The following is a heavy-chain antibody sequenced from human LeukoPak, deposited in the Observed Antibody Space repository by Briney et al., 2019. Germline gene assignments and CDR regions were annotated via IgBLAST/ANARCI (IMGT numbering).Heavy chain of an antibody. CDR1: GYTFTGYY. J-gene: IGHJ5*02. V-gene: IGHV1-2*02. CDR3: ARGQTSYAWFDP. CDR2: INPNSGGT. D-gene: IGHD2-2*01. Sequence: ASVKVSCKASGYTFTGYYMHWVRQAPGQGLEWMGWINPNSGGTNFAQKFQGRVTMTRDTSISTVYMELSRLRSDDTAVYYCARGQTSYAWFDPWGQGTLVTVSS.